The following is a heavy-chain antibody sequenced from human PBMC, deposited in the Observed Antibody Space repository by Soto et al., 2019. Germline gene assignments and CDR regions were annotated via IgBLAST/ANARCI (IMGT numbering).Heavy chain of an antibody. CDR2: ISYDGSNK. V-gene: IGHV3-30-3*01. J-gene: IGHJ6*02. CDR3: ARVQIDSSSWFGYYYGMDV. Sequence: PGGSLRLSCAASGFTFSSYAMHWVRQAPGKGLGWVAVISYDGSNKYYADSVKGRFTISRDNSKNTLYLQMNSLRAEDTAVYYCARVQIDSSSWFGYYYGMDVWGQGTTVTVSS. CDR1: GFTFSSYA. D-gene: IGHD6-13*01.